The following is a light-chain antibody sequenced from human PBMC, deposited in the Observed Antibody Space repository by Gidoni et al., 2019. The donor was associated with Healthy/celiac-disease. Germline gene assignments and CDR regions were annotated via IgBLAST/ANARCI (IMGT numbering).Light chain of an antibody. V-gene: IGLV2-11*01. Sequence: QSALTQPRSVSGSPGQSVTISCTGTSSDVGGYNFVSWYQQSPGKAPKLMIYDVNKRPSGVPDRFSGSKSDNTASLTISGLQTEDEADYFCCSYANNNTLIYVFGTGTKVTVL. CDR1: SSDVGGYNF. CDR2: DVN. CDR3: CSYANNNTLIYV. J-gene: IGLJ1*01.